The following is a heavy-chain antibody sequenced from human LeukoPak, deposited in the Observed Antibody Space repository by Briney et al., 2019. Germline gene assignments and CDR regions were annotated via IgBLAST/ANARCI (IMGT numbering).Heavy chain of an antibody. D-gene: IGHD6-19*01. V-gene: IGHV3-30*18. Sequence: PGGSLRLSCAASGFTLSSYGMHWVRQAPGKGVEGVAVISYDGKKKYYVDSVKARFTISRDSSNNTLYLQMNSLRAEDTAVYYCAKRLAGASGWYSLDYWGQGTLVTVSS. CDR1: GFTLSSYG. J-gene: IGHJ4*02. CDR2: ISYDGKKK. CDR3: AKRLAGASGWYSLDY.